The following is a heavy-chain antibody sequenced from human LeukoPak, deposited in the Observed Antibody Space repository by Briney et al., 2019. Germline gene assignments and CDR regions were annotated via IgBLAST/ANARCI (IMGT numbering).Heavy chain of an antibody. V-gene: IGHV4-59*08. J-gene: IGHJ4*02. CDR1: GDSISSYY. Sequence: SETLSLTCTVPGDSISSYYWSWIRQPPGKGLEWIANIYYSGSTNYNPSLKSRVTISIDTSKNQFSLKLSSVTAADTAVYYCASFDDRLPRDYWGQGTLVTVSS. D-gene: IGHD3-9*01. CDR2: IYYSGST. CDR3: ASFDDRLPRDY.